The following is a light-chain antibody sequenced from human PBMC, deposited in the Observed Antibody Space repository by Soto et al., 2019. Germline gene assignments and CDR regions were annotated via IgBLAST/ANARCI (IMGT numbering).Light chain of an antibody. CDR2: DVN. Sequence: QSVLTQPPSGSGSPGQSVAISCTGTSSDVGSYNRVSWYQQPPGTAPKLMIYDVNNRPSGVPDRFSGSKSGNTASLTISGLQAEDEADYYCSSYTISSTYVFGTGTKVTVL. CDR1: SSDVGSYNR. V-gene: IGLV2-18*02. J-gene: IGLJ1*01. CDR3: SSYTISSTYV.